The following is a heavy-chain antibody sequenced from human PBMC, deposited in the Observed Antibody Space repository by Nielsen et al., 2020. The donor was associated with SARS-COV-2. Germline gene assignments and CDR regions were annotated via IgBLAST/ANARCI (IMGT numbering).Heavy chain of an antibody. Sequence: GESLKISCAASGLIFSNYGMHWVRQGPGKGLEWVASITHDGSKIHYRDSVKGRFTISRDNSKNTLYLQMNSLRPEDTALYYCATQGYYYDSGTYGGDYWGQGALVIVSS. J-gene: IGHJ4*02. V-gene: IGHV3-30*03. CDR2: ITHDGSKI. CDR3: ATQGYYYDSGTYGGDY. D-gene: IGHD3-10*01. CDR1: GLIFSNYG.